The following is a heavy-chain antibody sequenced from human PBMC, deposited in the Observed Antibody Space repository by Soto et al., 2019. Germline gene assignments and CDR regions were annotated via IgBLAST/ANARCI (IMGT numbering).Heavy chain of an antibody. V-gene: IGHV4-61*08. Sequence: PSETLSLTCTVSGGSISSGGYYWSWIRQHPGKGLEWIGYIYYSGSTNYNPSLKSRVTISVDTSKNQFSLKLSSVTAADTAVYYCARAFVYGSGSFNWFDPWGQGTLVTVSS. J-gene: IGHJ5*02. CDR2: IYYSGST. CDR1: GGSISSGGYY. D-gene: IGHD3-10*01. CDR3: ARAFVYGSGSFNWFDP.